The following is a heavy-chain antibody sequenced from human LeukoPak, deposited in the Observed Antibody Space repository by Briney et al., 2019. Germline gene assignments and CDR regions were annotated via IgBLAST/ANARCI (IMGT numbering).Heavy chain of an antibody. V-gene: IGHV3-7*01. Sequence: PGGSLRLSCAASGFTFSSYWMNWVRQAPGKGLEWVANIKQDGSEKYYVDSVKGRFTISRDNAKNSLYLQMNSLRAEDTAVYYCARDMEWLLPGYFDYWGQGTLVTVSS. CDR2: IKQDGSEK. CDR3: ARDMEWLLPGYFDY. D-gene: IGHD3-3*01. CDR1: GFTFSSYW. J-gene: IGHJ4*02.